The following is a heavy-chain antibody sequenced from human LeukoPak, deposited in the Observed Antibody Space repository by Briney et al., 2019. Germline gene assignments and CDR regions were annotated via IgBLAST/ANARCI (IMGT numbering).Heavy chain of an antibody. D-gene: IGHD3-16*02. CDR1: GYTFTGYY. Sequence: GASVKVSCKASGYTFTGYYMHWVRQAPGQGLEWMGWINPNSGGTNYAQKFQGRVTMTRDTSISTAYMELSRLRSDDTAVYYCAREVTFGGVIANDYWGQGTLVTVSS. CDR2: INPNSGGT. V-gene: IGHV1-2*02. J-gene: IGHJ4*02. CDR3: AREVTFGGVIANDY.